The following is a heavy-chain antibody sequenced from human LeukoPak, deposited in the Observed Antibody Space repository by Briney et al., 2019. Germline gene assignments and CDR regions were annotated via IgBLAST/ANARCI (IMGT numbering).Heavy chain of an antibody. CDR1: GFTFSTYW. J-gene: IGHJ4*02. D-gene: IGHD1-26*01. CDR3: ARLVGATDSPSDY. Sequence: TGGSLRLSCAASGFTFSTYWMHWVRQAPGKGLVWVSRINTDGSTTSYADSVKGRFTISRDNAKNSLYLQMNSLRAEDTAVYYCARLVGATDSPSDYWGQGSLVTVSS. CDR2: INTDGSTT. V-gene: IGHV3-74*01.